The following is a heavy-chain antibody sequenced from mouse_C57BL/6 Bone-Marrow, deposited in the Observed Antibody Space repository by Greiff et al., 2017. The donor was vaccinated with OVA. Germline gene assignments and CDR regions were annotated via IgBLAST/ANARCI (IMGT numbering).Heavy chain of an antibody. D-gene: IGHD1-2*01. CDR3: ARIPSITTARYFDV. J-gene: IGHJ1*03. V-gene: IGHV1-50*01. Sequence: QVQLQQPGAELVKPGASVKLSCKASGYTFTSYWMQWVKQRPGQGLEWIGEIDPSDSYTNYNQKFKGKATLTVDTSSSTAYMQLSSLTSEDSAVYYCARIPSITTARYFDVWGTGTTVTVSS. CDR1: GYTFTSYW. CDR2: IDPSDSYT.